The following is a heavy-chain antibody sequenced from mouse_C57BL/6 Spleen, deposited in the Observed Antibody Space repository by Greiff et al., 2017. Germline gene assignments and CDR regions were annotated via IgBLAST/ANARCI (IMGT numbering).Heavy chain of an antibody. V-gene: IGHV1-61*01. J-gene: IGHJ4*01. CDR1: GYTFTSYW. Sequence: QVQLQQSGAELARPGASVKLSCKASGYTFTSYWMDWVKQRPGQGLEWIGNIYPSDSETHYNQKFKDKATLTVDKSSSTAYMQLSSLTSEDSAVYYCASPLLGDAMDYWGQGTSVTVSS. D-gene: IGHD1-1*01. CDR2: IYPSDSET. CDR3: ASPLLGDAMDY.